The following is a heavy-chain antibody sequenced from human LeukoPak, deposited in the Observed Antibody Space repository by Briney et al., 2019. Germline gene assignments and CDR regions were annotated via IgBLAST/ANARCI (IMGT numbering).Heavy chain of an antibody. CDR2: ISGSGAST. Sequence: GGSLRLSCAASGFTFSSYAMSWIRQAPGKGLEWVSAISGSGASTYYAASVKDRLTISRDNSKNSLYLQMNSLRAEDTAVYYCAKAGYSSSWFYYCDYGMDVWGQGTTVTVSS. CDR1: GFTFSSYA. CDR3: AKAGYSSSWFYYCDYGMDV. V-gene: IGHV3-23*01. J-gene: IGHJ6*01. D-gene: IGHD6-13*01.